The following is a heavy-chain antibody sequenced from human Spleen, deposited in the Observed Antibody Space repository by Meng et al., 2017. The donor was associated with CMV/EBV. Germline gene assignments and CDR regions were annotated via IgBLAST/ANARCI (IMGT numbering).Heavy chain of an antibody. Sequence: SETLSLTCTVSGGSISSSSYYWGWIRQPPGKGLEWIGSIYYSGSTYYNPSLKSRVTISVDTSKNQFSLKLSSVTAADTAVYYCARGSRAIFGVVILPFDYWGQGTLVTVS. V-gene: IGHV4-39*07. D-gene: IGHD3-3*01. CDR1: GGSISSSSYY. CDR2: IYYSGST. CDR3: ARGSRAIFGVVILPFDY. J-gene: IGHJ4*02.